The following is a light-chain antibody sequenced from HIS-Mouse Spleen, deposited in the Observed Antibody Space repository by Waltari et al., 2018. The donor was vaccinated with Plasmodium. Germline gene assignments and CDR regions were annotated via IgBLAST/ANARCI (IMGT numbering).Light chain of an antibody. Sequence: IVMTQSPATLSVSPGERATLSCRASQGVSSNLAWYQQKPGQAPRLLIFGASTRATGIPARFSGSGSGTEFTLTISSMQSEDFAVYYCQQYNNWPRGTFGQGTKVEIK. J-gene: IGKJ1*01. CDR3: QQYNNWPRGT. CDR2: GAS. CDR1: QGVSSN. V-gene: IGKV3-15*01.